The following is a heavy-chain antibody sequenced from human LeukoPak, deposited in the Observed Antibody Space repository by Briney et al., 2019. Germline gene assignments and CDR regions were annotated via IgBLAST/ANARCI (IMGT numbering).Heavy chain of an antibody. J-gene: IGHJ5*02. CDR1: GGSISDYY. Sequence: SETLSLTCSVSGGSISDYYWTWIRQPAGKGLEWIGRINASGTTRYNPSLKSRLAMSVDTSKNQFSLNLSSVTAADTAVYYCARQEIGLRSFDPWGQGTLVTVSS. D-gene: IGHD3/OR15-3a*01. CDR2: INASGTT. V-gene: IGHV4-4*07. CDR3: ARQEIGLRSFDP.